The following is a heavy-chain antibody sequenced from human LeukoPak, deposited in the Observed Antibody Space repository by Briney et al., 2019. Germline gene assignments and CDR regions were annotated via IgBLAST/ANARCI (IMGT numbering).Heavy chain of an antibody. CDR1: GGSISSYY. J-gene: IGHJ4*02. V-gene: IGHV4-59*01. CDR3: ARGSIAARLDY. D-gene: IGHD6-6*01. Sequence: IPSETLSLTCTVSGGSISSYYWSWIRQPPGKGLEWIGYIYYSGSTNYNPSLKSRVTISVDTSKNQFSLKLSSVTAADTAVYYCARGSIAARLDYWGQGTLVTVSS. CDR2: IYYSGST.